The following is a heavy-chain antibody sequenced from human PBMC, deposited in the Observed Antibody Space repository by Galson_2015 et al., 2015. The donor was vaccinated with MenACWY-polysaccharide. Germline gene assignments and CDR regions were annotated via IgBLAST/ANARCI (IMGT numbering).Heavy chain of an antibody. Sequence: SLRLSCAASGFTFSSYGMHWVRQAPGKGLEWVAVISYDGSDKYYADSVEGRITISRDNSKDTLYLQINSLRVEDTALYYRVKSDRDYDDSYNWFDPWGQGTLVTVSS. J-gene: IGHJ5*02. V-gene: IGHV3-30*18. D-gene: IGHD4-17*01. CDR1: GFTFSSYG. CDR3: VKSDRDYDDSYNWFDP. CDR2: ISYDGSDK.